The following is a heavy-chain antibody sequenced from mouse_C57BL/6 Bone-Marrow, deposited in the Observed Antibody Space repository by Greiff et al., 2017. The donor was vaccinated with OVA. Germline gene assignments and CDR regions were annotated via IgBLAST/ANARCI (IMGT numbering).Heavy chain of an antibody. D-gene: IGHD1-1*01. CDR1: GYAFTPSL. J-gene: IGHJ1*03. CDR3: ARTPFTTVVATWYFDV. Sequence: QVQLQQSGAELVRPGTSVKVSCKASGYAFTPSLLACLTPMPGPGLSLIGVINPGSGGTNYNEKFKGKATLTADKSSSTAYMQLSSLTSEDSAVYFCARTPFTTVVATWYFDVWGTGTTVTVSS. V-gene: IGHV1-54*01. CDR2: INPGSGGT.